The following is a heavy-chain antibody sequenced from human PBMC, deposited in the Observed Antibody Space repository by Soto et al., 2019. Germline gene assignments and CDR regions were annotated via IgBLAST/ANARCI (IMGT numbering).Heavy chain of an antibody. Sequence: EVQLVESGGGLVQPGGSLRLSCAASGFTFSSYWMHWVRQAPGKGLVWVSRINSDGSSTTYADSVKGRFTISRDNAKNTLYLQMNSLRAEDTAVYYCVRVPTGGYAFSLDDYWGQGTLVTVSS. D-gene: IGHD5-12*01. CDR1: GFTFSSYW. CDR3: VRVPTGGYAFSLDDY. J-gene: IGHJ4*02. CDR2: INSDGSST. V-gene: IGHV3-74*01.